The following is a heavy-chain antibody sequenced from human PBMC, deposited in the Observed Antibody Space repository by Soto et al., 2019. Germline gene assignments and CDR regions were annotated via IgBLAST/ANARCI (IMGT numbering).Heavy chain of an antibody. D-gene: IGHD2-15*01. V-gene: IGHV4-34*01. CDR3: ARVVVVVAATKGSWFDP. Sequence: SETLSLTCAVYGGSFSGYYWSWIRQPPGKGLEWIGEINHSGSTNYNPSLKSRVTISVDTSKNQFSLKLSSVTAADTAVYYCARVVVVVAATKGSWFDPWGQGTLVTVSS. CDR2: INHSGST. CDR1: GGSFSGYY. J-gene: IGHJ5*02.